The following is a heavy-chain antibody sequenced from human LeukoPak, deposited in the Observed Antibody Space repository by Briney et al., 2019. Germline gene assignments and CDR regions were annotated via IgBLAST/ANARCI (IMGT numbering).Heavy chain of an antibody. D-gene: IGHD3-3*01. Sequence: SVKVSCKASGGTFSSYAISWVRQAPGQGLEWMGGIIPIFGTANYAQKFQGRVTITTDESTSTAYMELSSLRSEDTAVYYCARSYDFWSGSPFDYWGQGTLVTVSS. CDR1: GGTFSSYA. CDR2: IIPIFGTA. CDR3: ARSYDFWSGSPFDY. V-gene: IGHV1-69*05. J-gene: IGHJ4*02.